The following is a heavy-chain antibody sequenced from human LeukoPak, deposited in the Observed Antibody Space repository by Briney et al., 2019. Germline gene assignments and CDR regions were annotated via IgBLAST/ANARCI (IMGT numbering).Heavy chain of an antibody. D-gene: IGHD3-10*01. CDR3: ARAGSGSSDY. V-gene: IGHV1-18*04. CDR1: GYTFTDYY. Sequence: ASVKVSCKTSGYTFTDYYMHWVRQAPGQGLEWMGWISAYNGNTNYAQKLQGRVTMTTDTSTSTAYMELRSLRSDDTAVYYCARAGSGSSDYWGQGTLVTVSS. J-gene: IGHJ4*02. CDR2: ISAYNGNT.